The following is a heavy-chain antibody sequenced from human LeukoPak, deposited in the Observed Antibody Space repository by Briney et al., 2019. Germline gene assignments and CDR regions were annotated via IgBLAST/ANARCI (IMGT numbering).Heavy chain of an antibody. J-gene: IGHJ4*02. CDR3: ARDSSGYWFDY. CDR1: GYTLTRYC. CDR2: INTKSGAT. D-gene: IGHD3-22*01. Sequence: ASVKVSCKASGYTLTRYCMHWVPQAPGQGLEWLGWINTKSGATNYAQKFQGRVTMTRDTSISTAYMELSRLRSDDTAVYYCARDSSGYWFDYWGQGTLVTASS. V-gene: IGHV1-2*02.